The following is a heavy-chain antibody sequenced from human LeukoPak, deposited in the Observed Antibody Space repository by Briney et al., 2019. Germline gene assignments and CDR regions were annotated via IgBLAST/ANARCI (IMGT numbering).Heavy chain of an antibody. CDR3: ARGRSGGYYDSSGYYSLPYYFDY. Sequence: SQTLSLTCTVSGYAITSGGFSWNWIRQSPGKGLEWIGRIYDRGPAYYNPSLKSRVTISVDTSKNQFSLKLSSVTAADTAVYYCARGRSGGYYDSSGYYSLPYYFDYWGQGTLVTVSS. D-gene: IGHD3-22*01. V-gene: IGHV4-30-2*06. CDR2: IYDRGPA. CDR1: GYAITSGGFS. J-gene: IGHJ4*02.